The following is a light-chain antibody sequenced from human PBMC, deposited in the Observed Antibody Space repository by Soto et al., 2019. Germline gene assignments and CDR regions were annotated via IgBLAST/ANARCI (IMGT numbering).Light chain of an antibody. CDR3: QQSYTTLFT. CDR2: AAS. V-gene: IGKV1-39*01. Sequence: DLQMTQSPSSLSASVGDRVTITCRASQSISNYLNWYQQKPGKAPKLLIYAASSMQSGVPSRFSGSGPRTDFTLTISSLQPEEFATYSCQQSYTTLFTFGPGTNVDI. CDR1: QSISNY. J-gene: IGKJ3*01.